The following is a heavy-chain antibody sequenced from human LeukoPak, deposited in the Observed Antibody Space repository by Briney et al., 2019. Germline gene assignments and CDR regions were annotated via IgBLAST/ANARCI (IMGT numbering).Heavy chain of an antibody. CDR3: AKGYSSGWYPFDY. D-gene: IGHD6-19*01. J-gene: IGHJ4*02. CDR1: GFTFDDYT. CDR2: ITWDSGTT. V-gene: IGHV3-43*01. Sequence: GGSLRLSCAAAGFTFDDYTMHWVRQAPGKSLEWVSLITWDSGTTYYKDSVKGRFTISRDNSKNSLYLQMNSLRTEDTALYYCAKGYSSGWYPFDYWGQGTLVTVSS.